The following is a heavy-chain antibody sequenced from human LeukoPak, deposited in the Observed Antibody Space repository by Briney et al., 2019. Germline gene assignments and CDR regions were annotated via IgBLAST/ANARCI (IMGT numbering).Heavy chain of an antibody. V-gene: IGHV3-21*01. D-gene: IGHD1-1*01. CDR2: ITSSSTYI. CDR3: ARTTSGATFSDYYYYHMDV. CDR1: GFTFSRYS. J-gene: IGHJ6*03. Sequence: GGSLRLSCAASGFTFSRYSMNWVRQAPGKGLEWVSSITSSSTYIHYADSVKGRFTISRDNAKNSLYLQMNSLRAEDTAVYYCARTTSGATFSDYYYYHMDVWGKGTTVTVSS.